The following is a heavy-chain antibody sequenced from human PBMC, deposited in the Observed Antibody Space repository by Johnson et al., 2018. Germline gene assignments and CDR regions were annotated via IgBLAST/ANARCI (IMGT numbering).Heavy chain of an antibody. Sequence: QVQLVQSGAEVKKXGSSVKVXCKASGGTFSSYTISWVRQAPGQGLEWMGRLIPILGIANYAQKFKGRVTFTADESTSTAYMELSSLRSEDTAVYYCAKGGYYDNTGYLCAFDIWGQGTMVTVSS. J-gene: IGHJ3*02. CDR3: AKGGYYDNTGYLCAFDI. CDR2: LIPILGIA. D-gene: IGHD3-22*01. CDR1: GGTFSSYT. V-gene: IGHV1-69*09.